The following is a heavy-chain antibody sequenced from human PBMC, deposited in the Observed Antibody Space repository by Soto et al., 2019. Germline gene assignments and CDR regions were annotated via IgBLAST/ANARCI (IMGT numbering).Heavy chain of an antibody. D-gene: IGHD6-6*01. J-gene: IGHJ3*02. V-gene: IGHV3-7*01. CDR1: GFTFSSYW. CDR3: ARAVRLAYAFDI. Sequence: EVQLVESGGGLVQPGGSLRLSCAASGFTFSSYWMSWVRQAPGKGLEWVANIKQDGSEKYYVDSVKGRFTISRDNAKNSLYLQMNSLSDQDTAVYYCARAVRLAYAFDIWGQGTMVTVSS. CDR2: IKQDGSEK.